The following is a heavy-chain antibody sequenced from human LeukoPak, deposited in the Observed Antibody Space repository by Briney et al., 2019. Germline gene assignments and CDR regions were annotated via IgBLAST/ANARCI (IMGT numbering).Heavy chain of an antibody. V-gene: IGHV4-61*09. CDR2: IYTSGST. J-gene: IGHJ4*02. D-gene: IGHD3-10*01. CDR1: GGSISSTSYD. CDR3: TKGRGI. Sequence: KPSETLSLTCTVSGGSISSTSYDWYWIRQPAGKGLEWIGHIYTSGSTNYNPSLKSRVTISVDTSKNQFSLKLTSVTAADTAVYYCTKGRGIWGQGTLVTVSS.